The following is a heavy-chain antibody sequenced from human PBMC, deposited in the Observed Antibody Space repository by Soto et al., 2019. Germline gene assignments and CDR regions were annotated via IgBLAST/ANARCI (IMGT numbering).Heavy chain of an antibody. D-gene: IGHD5-18*01. Sequence: GGSLRLSCAASGFTFSSYAMSWVRQAPGKGLEWVSAISGSGGSTYYADSVKGRFTISRDNSKNTLYLQMNSLRAEDTAVYYCAKVARPVAVPGDTAMVGLGSLNYIWESDYWGQGTLVTVSS. J-gene: IGHJ4*02. V-gene: IGHV3-23*01. CDR3: AKVARPVAVPGDTAMVGLGSLNYIWESDY. CDR1: GFTFSSYA. CDR2: ISGSGGST.